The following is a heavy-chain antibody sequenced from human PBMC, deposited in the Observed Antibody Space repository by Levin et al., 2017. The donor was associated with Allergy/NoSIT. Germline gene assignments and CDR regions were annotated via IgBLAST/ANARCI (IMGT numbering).Heavy chain of an antibody. CDR1: GFTFDDYA. V-gene: IGHV3-9*01. D-gene: IGHD3-3*01. J-gene: IGHJ4*02. Sequence: PGGSLRLSCAASGFTFDDYAMHWIRQAPGKGLEWVSGISWNSGSIGYADSVKGRFTISRDNAKNSLYLQMNSLRAEDTALYYCAKARGDFWSGYSPDYYVDYWGQGTLVTVSS. CDR3: AKARGDFWSGYSPDYYVDY. CDR2: ISWNSGSI.